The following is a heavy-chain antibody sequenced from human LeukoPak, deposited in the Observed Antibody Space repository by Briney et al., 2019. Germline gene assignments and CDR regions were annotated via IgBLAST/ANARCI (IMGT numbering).Heavy chain of an antibody. J-gene: IGHJ4*02. CDR3: ARDDLTMVRGVSGTLGY. Sequence: ASVKVSCKASGYTFTSYAMHWVRQAPGQRIEWMGWINAGNGNTKYSQKFQGRVTITRDTSASTAYMELSSLRSEDTAVYYCARDDLTMVRGVSGTLGYWGQGTLVTVSS. CDR1: GYTFTSYA. D-gene: IGHD3-10*01. V-gene: IGHV1-3*01. CDR2: INAGNGNT.